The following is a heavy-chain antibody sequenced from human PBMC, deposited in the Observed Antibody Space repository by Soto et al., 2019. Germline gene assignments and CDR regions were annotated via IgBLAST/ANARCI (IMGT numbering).Heavy chain of an antibody. Sequence: GGSLRLSCAASGFTFSSYAMSWVRQAPGKGLEWVSAISGSGGSTYYADSVKGRFTSSRDNSKNTLYLQMNSLRAEDTAVYYCAKPNYYDSSGYINAFDIWGQGTMVTVSS. CDR2: ISGSGGST. V-gene: IGHV3-23*01. CDR1: GFTFSSYA. CDR3: AKPNYYDSSGYINAFDI. J-gene: IGHJ3*02. D-gene: IGHD3-22*01.